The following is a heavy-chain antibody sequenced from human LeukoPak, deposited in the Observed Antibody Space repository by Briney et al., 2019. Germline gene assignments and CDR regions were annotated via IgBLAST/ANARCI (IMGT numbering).Heavy chain of an antibody. V-gene: IGHV3-21*01. CDR1: GFTFSSYS. CDR3: ARDRDRSFDY. D-gene: IGHD5-24*01. CDR2: ISSSSSYI. Sequence: GGSLRLSCAASGFTFSSYSMNWVRQAPGKGLEWVSSISSSSSYIYYADSVEGRFTISRDNAKNSLYLQMNSLRAEDTAVYYCARDRDRSFDYWGQGTLVTVSS. J-gene: IGHJ4*02.